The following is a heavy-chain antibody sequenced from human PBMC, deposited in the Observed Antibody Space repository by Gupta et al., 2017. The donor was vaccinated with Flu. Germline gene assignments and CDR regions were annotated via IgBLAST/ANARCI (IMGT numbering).Heavy chain of an antibody. Sequence: QVRLVQSGAAVKKPGASVKVSCKASGYSFTDFYIYWVRQAPGQGLEWMGWINPNTGATNYAPRFQDRVALTRDTSITTAYMELSGLRYDDTAVYYCARDYCGESRCFSDYWGQGSLVTVSS. CDR3: ARDYCGESRCFSDY. J-gene: IGHJ4*02. D-gene: IGHD2-21*01. V-gene: IGHV1-2*02. CDR1: GYSFTDFY. CDR2: INPNTGAT.